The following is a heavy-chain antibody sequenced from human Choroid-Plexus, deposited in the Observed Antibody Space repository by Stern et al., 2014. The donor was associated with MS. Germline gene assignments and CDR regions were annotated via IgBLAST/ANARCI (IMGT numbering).Heavy chain of an antibody. CDR1: GFTFGSCA. CDR2: GSYDGSNK. V-gene: IGHV3-30*18. Sequence: MQLVESGGGVVQPGRPLRLSCVASGFTFGSCAMHWVRQAPGQGLEWVAGGSYDGSNKYYADSVKGRFTISRDNSQNTLYMQMSSLRPEDTAVYYCAKDRQYLTYFFDHWGQGSLVTVSS. J-gene: IGHJ5*02. CDR3: AKDRQYLTYFFDH. D-gene: IGHD2/OR15-2a*01.